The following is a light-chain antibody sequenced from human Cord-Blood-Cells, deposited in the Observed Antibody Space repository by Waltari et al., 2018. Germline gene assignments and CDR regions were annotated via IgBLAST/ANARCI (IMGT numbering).Light chain of an antibody. J-gene: IGKJ1*01. CDR1: QEISNY. CDR2: DAS. Sequence: DIQMTQSPSPLSASVGERVTITCQAGQEISNYLNWYQQKPGKAPKLLIYDASNLETGVPSRCSGSGSGTDFTFTISSLQPEDIATYYCQQYDNLSWTFGQGTKVEIK. CDR3: QQYDNLSWT. V-gene: IGKV1-33*01.